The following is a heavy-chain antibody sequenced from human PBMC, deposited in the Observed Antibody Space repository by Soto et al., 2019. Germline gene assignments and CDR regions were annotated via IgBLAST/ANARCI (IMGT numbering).Heavy chain of an antibody. CDR3: AALTGATFH. CDR2: VHPGNSDI. CDR1: GYSFNSYW. Sequence: GESLKISCKASGYSFNSYWIGWVRQMPGKGLEWMGIVHPGNSDIRYSPSFQGQVAVSVDRSISTAYLQWSSLKASDTAMYYCAALTGATFHWGQGTLVTVSS. J-gene: IGHJ4*02. D-gene: IGHD1-20*01. V-gene: IGHV5-51*01.